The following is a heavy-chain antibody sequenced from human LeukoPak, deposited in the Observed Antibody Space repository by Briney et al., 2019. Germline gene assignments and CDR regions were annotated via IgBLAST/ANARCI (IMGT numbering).Heavy chain of an antibody. J-gene: IGHJ6*02. D-gene: IGHD4-23*01. Sequence: PGGSLRLSCAASGFAFSSYEMNWVRQAPGKGLEWVSYISSSGSTIYYADSVKGRFTISRDNAKNSLYLQMNSLRAEDTAVYYCARDDYGGYYYYGMDVWGQGTTVTVSS. CDR1: GFAFSSYE. V-gene: IGHV3-48*03. CDR2: ISSSGSTI. CDR3: ARDDYGGYYYYGMDV.